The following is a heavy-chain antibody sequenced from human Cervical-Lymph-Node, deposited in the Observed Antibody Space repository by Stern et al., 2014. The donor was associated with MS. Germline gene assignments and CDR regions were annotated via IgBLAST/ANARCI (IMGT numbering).Heavy chain of an antibody. Sequence: VQLVQSGSELKKPGASVKVSCKASGYTFTRNAINLVRQAPGQRLEWMGGISTKSGNTTYAQGFTGRFVFSLDTSLSTAYLQISSLKAEDTAIYYCARVKPAAILDSWGQGTLVTVSS. V-gene: IGHV7-4-1*02. D-gene: IGHD2-2*01. CDR2: ISTKSGNT. CDR1: GYTFTRNA. J-gene: IGHJ4*02. CDR3: ARVKPAAILDS.